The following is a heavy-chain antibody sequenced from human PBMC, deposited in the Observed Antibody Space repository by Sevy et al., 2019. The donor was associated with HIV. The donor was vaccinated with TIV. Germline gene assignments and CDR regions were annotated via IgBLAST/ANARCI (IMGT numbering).Heavy chain of an antibody. CDR3: ARSPPVVVVPGAPSWFDP. J-gene: IGHJ5*02. D-gene: IGHD2-2*01. CDR2: INESGIT. V-gene: IGHV4-34*01. CDR1: YGAFSGYY. Sequence: SETLSLTCAVHYGAFSGYYWNWIRQVPGKGLEWIGEINESGITYYNPSLKSRVTISVDTSKKQFSPKLNSVTAVDSAVYFCARSPPVVVVPGAPSWFDPWGQGTLVTVSS.